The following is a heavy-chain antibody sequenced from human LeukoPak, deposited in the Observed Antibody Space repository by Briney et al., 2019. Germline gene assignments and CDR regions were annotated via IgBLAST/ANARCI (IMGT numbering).Heavy chain of an antibody. D-gene: IGHD6-19*01. CDR2: ISSSGSTI. CDR1: GFTFSSYE. Sequence: GGSLRLSRAASGFTFSSYEMNWVRQAPGKGLEWVSYISSSGSTIYYADSVKGRFTISRDNAKNSLYLQMNSLRAEDTAVYYCARGSGQWLVKLDYWGQGTLVTVSS. J-gene: IGHJ4*02. V-gene: IGHV3-48*03. CDR3: ARGSGQWLVKLDY.